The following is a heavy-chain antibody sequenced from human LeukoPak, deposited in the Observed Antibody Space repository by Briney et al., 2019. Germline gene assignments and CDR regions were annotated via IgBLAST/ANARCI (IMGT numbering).Heavy chain of an antibody. V-gene: IGHV1-8*01. CDR2: TNPNSGKT. D-gene: IGHD3-16*01. Sequence: ASVRVSCKASGYTFGTYDIDWVRQASGQGLEWMGWTNPNSGKTGYAQKFQGRVSITVNTSMSTVYLVVNSLKSEDTALYYCARGGTVWGKFGTWGQGTLVTVSS. CDR3: ARGGTVWGKFGT. CDR1: GYTFGTYD. J-gene: IGHJ5*02.